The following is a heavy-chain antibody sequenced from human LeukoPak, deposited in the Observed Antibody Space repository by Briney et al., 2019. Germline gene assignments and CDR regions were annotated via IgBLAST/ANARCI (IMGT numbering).Heavy chain of an antibody. V-gene: IGHV3-7*03. D-gene: IGHD1-26*01. CDR2: IKEDGSEK. Sequence: PGGSLRLSCAASGFTFSSSWMSWVRQAPGKGLESVANIKEDGSEKYYVDSVKGRFTISRDSAKNSLLLQMNSLRAEDTAVYYCARARIGMGYWGQGTLVTVSS. CDR3: ARARIGMGY. J-gene: IGHJ4*02. CDR1: GFTFSSSW.